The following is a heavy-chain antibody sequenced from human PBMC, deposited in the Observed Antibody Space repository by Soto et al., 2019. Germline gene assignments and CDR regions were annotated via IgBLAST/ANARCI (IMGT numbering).Heavy chain of an antibody. Sequence: GSLRLSCAASGFTFSNYAMSWIRQAPGKGLEWVSTISGRGGNTYYADSVRGRFTISRDNSRNTLYLQMDSLRVEDSAVYSCAKAGCSGGTCYLYYFDYWGQGALVTVSS. CDR2: ISGRGGNT. J-gene: IGHJ4*02. D-gene: IGHD2-15*01. CDR3: AKAGCSGGTCYLYYFDY. V-gene: IGHV3-23*01. CDR1: GFTFSNYA.